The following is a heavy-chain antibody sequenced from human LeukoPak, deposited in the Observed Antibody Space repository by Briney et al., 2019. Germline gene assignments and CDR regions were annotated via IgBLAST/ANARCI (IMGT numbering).Heavy chain of an antibody. D-gene: IGHD6-13*01. J-gene: IGHJ6*03. CDR1: GFTFSSYW. Sequence: GSLRLSCAAFGFTFSSYWMSWVRQAPGKGLEWVANIKQDGSERYYVDSVKGRFTISRDNAKNSLYLQMNSLRAEDTAVYYCARAVIAAAGYYYNYMDVWGKGTTVTVSS. CDR3: ARAVIAAAGYYYNYMDV. CDR2: IKQDGSER. V-gene: IGHV3-7*01.